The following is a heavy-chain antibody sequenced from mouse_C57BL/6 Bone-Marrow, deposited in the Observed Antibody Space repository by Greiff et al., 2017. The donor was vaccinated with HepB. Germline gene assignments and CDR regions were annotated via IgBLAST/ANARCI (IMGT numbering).Heavy chain of an antibody. Sequence: QVQLQQPGAELVKPGASVKLSCKASGYTFTSYWMQWVKQRPGQGLEWIGEIDPSDSYTNYNQKFKGKATLTVDTSSSTAYMQLSSLTSEDSAVYYCARGPTTVVATNFDVGGTGTTVTVSS. J-gene: IGHJ1*03. CDR2: IDPSDSYT. D-gene: IGHD1-1*01. V-gene: IGHV1-50*01. CDR3: ARGPTTVVATNFDV. CDR1: GYTFTSYW.